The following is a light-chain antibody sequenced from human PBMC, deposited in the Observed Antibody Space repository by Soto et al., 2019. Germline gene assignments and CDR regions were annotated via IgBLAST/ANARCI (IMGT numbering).Light chain of an antibody. Sequence: EIVLTQSPGTLVLSPGDRATLSCTASQSVNKAYLVWYQVKPGQAPRRLIYGASSRATGIPDRFSGRGFGTDLTLTIIRLKHEEFAVYYCQHSGDFRWTFGQGTKVEVK. CDR3: QHSGDFRWT. CDR1: QSVNKAY. V-gene: IGKV3-20*01. CDR2: GAS. J-gene: IGKJ1*01.